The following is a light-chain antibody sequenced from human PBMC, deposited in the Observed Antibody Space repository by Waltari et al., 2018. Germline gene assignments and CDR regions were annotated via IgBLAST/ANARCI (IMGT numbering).Light chain of an antibody. CDR3: QQYNNWPPWT. CDR2: GAS. V-gene: IGKV3-15*01. Sequence: EIVMTQSPATLSVSPGERATLSCRASQSVSSNLAWYQQKPGQAPRLLIYGASTRASGIPAMFSVSGSGTEFTLTISILQSEDFAVYYCQQYNNWPPWTFGQGTKVEIK. J-gene: IGKJ1*01. CDR1: QSVSSN.